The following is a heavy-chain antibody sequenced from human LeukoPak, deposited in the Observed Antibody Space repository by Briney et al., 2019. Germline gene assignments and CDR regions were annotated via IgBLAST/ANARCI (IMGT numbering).Heavy chain of an antibody. V-gene: IGHV3-48*01. CDR3: ARDRAWNYFDY. J-gene: IGHJ4*02. Sequence: QSGGSLRLSCAASGFTFSSHWMHWVRQAPGKGLEWISYISSSSSTIYYADSVKGRFTISRDNAKNSLYLQMNSLRAEDTAVYYCARDRAWNYFDYWGQGTLVTVSS. CDR1: GFTFSSHW. D-gene: IGHD3-3*01. CDR2: ISSSSSTI.